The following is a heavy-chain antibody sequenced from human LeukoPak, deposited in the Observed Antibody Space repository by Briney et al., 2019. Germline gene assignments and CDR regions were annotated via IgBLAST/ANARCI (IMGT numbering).Heavy chain of an antibody. V-gene: IGHV1-69*13. CDR2: IIPIFGTT. D-gene: IGHD3-10*01. J-gene: IGHJ4*02. Sequence: SVKVSCKASGGTFSSYAISWVRQAPGQGLEWMGGIIPIFGTTNYAQKFQGRVTITADESTSTAYMELSSLRSEDTAVYYCARDPYYYGSGSLSYFDYWGQGTLVTVSS. CDR1: GGTFSSYA. CDR3: ARDPYYYGSGSLSYFDY.